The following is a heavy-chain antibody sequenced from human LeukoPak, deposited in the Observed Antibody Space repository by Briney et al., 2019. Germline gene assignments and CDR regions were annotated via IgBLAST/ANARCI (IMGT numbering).Heavy chain of an antibody. CDR1: GGSISSGSYY. Sequence: SSETLSLTCTVSGGSISSGSYYWSWIRQPAGKGLEWIGRIYTSGSANYNPSLKSRVTISVDTSKNQFSLKLSSVTAADTAVYYCARDGGDGYTSYDTGFDYWGQGTLVTVSS. D-gene: IGHD5-24*01. CDR2: IYTSGSA. CDR3: ARDGGDGYTSYDTGFDY. V-gene: IGHV4-61*02. J-gene: IGHJ4*02.